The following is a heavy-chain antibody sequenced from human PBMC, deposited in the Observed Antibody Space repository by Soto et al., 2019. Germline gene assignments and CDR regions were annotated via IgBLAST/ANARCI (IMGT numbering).Heavy chain of an antibody. V-gene: IGHV1-8*01. CDR2: MNPNSGNT. CDR1: GYTFTSYD. D-gene: IGHD4-17*01. J-gene: IGHJ5*02. Sequence: QVQLVQSGAEVKKPGASVKVSCXASGYTFTSYDINWVRQATGQGLEYLGWMNPNSGNTAYVQKFQGRVTMTWDTSITTAYMELSSLRSEDTAVYFCARGIKYGAYSRWFDPWGQGTLVTVSS. CDR3: ARGIKYGAYSRWFDP.